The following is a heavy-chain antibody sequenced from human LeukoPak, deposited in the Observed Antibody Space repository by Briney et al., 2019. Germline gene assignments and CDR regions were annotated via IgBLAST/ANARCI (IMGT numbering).Heavy chain of an antibody. CDR2: INPSGGST. J-gene: IGHJ6*02. Sequence: ASVKVSCKASGYTFTSYYMHWVRQAPGQGLEWMGIINPSGGSTSYAQKFQGRVTMTRDTSTSTVYMELSSLRSEDTAVHYCARDSYEQLADHGMDVWGQGTTVTVSS. V-gene: IGHV1-46*01. CDR3: ARDSYEQLADHGMDV. D-gene: IGHD6-6*01. CDR1: GYTFTSYY.